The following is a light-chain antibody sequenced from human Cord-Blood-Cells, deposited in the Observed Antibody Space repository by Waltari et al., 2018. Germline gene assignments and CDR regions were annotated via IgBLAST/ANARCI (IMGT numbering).Light chain of an antibody. V-gene: IGLV2-14*01. CDR2: DVS. J-gene: IGLJ2*01. CDR1: RSDVGGYHY. CDR3: SSYTSSSTVV. Sequence: QSALTQPASVSGSPGQSITISCPGTRSDVGGYHYVSWYQQHPGKAPKLMIYDVSKRPSGVSNRFSGSKSGNTASLTISGLQAEDEADYYCSSYTSSSTVVFGGGTKLTVL.